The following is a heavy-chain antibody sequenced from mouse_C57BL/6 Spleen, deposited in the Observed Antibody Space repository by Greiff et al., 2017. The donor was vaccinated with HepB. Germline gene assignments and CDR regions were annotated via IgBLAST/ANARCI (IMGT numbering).Heavy chain of an antibody. J-gene: IGHJ4*01. CDR3: VRQKGEAMDY. CDR1: GFSFNTYA. V-gene: IGHV10-1*01. Sequence: EVQLVESGGGLVQPQGSLKLSCAASGFSFNTYAMNWVRQAPGKGLEWVARIRSKSNNYATYYADSVKDRFTISRDDSESMLYLQMNNLKTEDTAMYYCVRQKGEAMDYWGQGTSVTVSS. CDR2: IRSKSNNYAT.